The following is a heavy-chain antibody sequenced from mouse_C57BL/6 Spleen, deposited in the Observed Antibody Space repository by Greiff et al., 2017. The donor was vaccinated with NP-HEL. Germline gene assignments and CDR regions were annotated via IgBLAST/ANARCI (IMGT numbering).Heavy chain of an antibody. CDR3: ASITTVAMDY. J-gene: IGHJ4*01. CDR2: INPNDGGT. V-gene: IGHV1-22*01. CDR1: GYTFTDYN. D-gene: IGHD1-1*01. Sequence: VQLQQSGPELVKPGASVKMSCKASGYTFTDYNMHWVKQSHGKSLEWIGYINPNDGGTSYNQKFKGKATLTVNKSSSTAYMELRSLTSEDSAVYYCASITTVAMDYWGQGTSVTVSS.